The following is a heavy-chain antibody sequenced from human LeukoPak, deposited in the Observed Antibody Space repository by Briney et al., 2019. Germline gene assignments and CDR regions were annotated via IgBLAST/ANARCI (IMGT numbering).Heavy chain of an antibody. D-gene: IGHD3-22*01. J-gene: IGHJ4*02. CDR2: INPNSGGT. Sequence: ASVKVSCKASGYTFTGYYMHWVRQAPGQGLEWMGWINPNSGGTNYAQKFQGWVTMTRDTSISTAYMELSRLRSDDTAVYYCARGDMQGPWYYDSSGYYSHHNFDYWGQGTLVTVSS. V-gene: IGHV1-2*04. CDR1: GYTFTGYY. CDR3: ARGDMQGPWYYDSSGYYSHHNFDY.